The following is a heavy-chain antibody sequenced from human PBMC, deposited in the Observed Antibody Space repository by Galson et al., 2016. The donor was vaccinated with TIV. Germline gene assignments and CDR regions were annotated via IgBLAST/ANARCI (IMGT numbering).Heavy chain of an antibody. J-gene: IGHJ3*02. CDR3: ARKDSSVHGDLGGAFDI. D-gene: IGHD4-17*01. CDR2: LYSSDTK. V-gene: IGHV3-53*01. Sequence: SLRLSCAASGSSVSNFYMSWVRRAPGKGLEWVSVLYSSDTKYYADSVRGRFTISRDNSKNTLYLQMNSVKDDDTATYYCARKDSSVHGDLGGAFDIWGQGTAVTISS. CDR1: GSSVSNFY.